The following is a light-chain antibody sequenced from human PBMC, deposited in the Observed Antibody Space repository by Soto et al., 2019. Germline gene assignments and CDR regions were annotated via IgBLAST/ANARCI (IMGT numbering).Light chain of an antibody. CDR1: QGISNF. V-gene: IGKV1-27*01. Sequence: DIQMTQSPTSLSASVGDRVTITCRASQGISNFVAWYQQKPGKAPKLLIYAASTLQSGVPSRFSGSGSGTVFTLTISSLHAEVAAYYCCQKYSYVHVFGPGTKVEIK. J-gene: IGKJ3*01. CDR3: QKYSYVHV. CDR2: AAS.